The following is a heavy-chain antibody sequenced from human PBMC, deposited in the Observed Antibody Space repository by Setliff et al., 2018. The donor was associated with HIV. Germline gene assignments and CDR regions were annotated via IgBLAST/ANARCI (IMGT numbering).Heavy chain of an antibody. Sequence: GVSLRLSCTASGFSFRNYAMSWVRRAPGKGLEWVSAISGRGDNTYYADSVKGRFTISRDNSKDTMFLQMNSVRAEDTAVYYCAKDGEYYDSSGFSYWGQGTQVTVSS. J-gene: IGHJ4*02. CDR3: AKDGEYYDSSGFSY. V-gene: IGHV3-23*01. CDR1: GFSFRNYA. D-gene: IGHD3-22*01. CDR2: ISGRGDNT.